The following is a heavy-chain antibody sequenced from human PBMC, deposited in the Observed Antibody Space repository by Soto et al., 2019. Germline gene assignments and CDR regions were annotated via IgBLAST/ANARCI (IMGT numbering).Heavy chain of an antibody. J-gene: IGHJ4*02. CDR3: ARERISYDFWSGYYIGYLDY. CDR1: GGSFSGYY. D-gene: IGHD3-3*01. Sequence: PSETLSLTCAVYGGSFSGYYWSWIRQPPGKGLEWIGEINHSGSTNYNPSLKSRVTISVDTSKNQFSLKLSSVTAADTAVYYCARERISYDFWSGYYIGYLDYWGQGTLVTVSS. V-gene: IGHV4-34*01. CDR2: INHSGST.